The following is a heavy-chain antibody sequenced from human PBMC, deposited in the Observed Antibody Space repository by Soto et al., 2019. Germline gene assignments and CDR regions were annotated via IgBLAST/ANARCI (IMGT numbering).Heavy chain of an antibody. CDR3: ARRMTWSLWCFDL. Sequence: ASVKHSCKASGYTFKDYDINWVRRAPGQGLEWMGWMNPISGNTAYARKFHDRITMTRSVSARTAFMELSSLTPEDTAVYYCARRMTWSLWCFDLWGSGTQVTVSS. CDR2: MNPISGNT. CDR1: GYTFKDYD. D-gene: IGHD3-3*01. J-gene: IGHJ2*01. V-gene: IGHV1-8*01.